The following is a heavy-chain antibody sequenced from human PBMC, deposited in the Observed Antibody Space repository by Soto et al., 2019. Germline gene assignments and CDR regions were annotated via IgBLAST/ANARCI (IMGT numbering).Heavy chain of an antibody. J-gene: IGHJ4*02. Sequence: ESLKISCKGSGYSFTSYWIGWVRQMPGKGLEWMGIIYPGDSDTRYSPSFQGQVTISADKSISTAYLQWSSLKASDTAMYYCARIYYDSSGYPNFDYWGQGTLVTVSS. CDR3: ARIYYDSSGYPNFDY. D-gene: IGHD3-22*01. CDR1: GYSFTSYW. V-gene: IGHV5-51*01. CDR2: IYPGDSDT.